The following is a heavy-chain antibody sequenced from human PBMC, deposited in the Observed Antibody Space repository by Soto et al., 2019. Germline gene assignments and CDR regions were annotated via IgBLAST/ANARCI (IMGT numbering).Heavy chain of an antibody. D-gene: IGHD3-3*01. CDR3: ARDLEWLTIYYYYYGMDV. CDR2: ISSSSSYI. Sequence: GGSLRLSCAASGFTFSSYSMNWVRQAPGKGLEWVSSISSSSSYIYYADSVKGRFTISRDNAKNSLYLQMNSLRAEDTAVYYCARDLEWLTIYYYYYGMDVWGQGTTVTVSS. J-gene: IGHJ6*02. CDR1: GFTFSSYS. V-gene: IGHV3-21*01.